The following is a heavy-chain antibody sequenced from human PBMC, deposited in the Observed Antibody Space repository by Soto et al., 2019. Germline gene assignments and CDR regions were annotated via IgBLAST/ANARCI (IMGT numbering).Heavy chain of an antibody. D-gene: IGHD1-7*01. V-gene: IGHV4-31*03. J-gene: IGHJ4*02. CDR1: GGSISSGGYY. CDR3: ARGKDSITGTTT. CDR2: MYYNGGT. Sequence: QVQLQESGPGLVKPSQTLSLTCSVSGGSISSGGYYWSWVRQHPGKGLEWIGHMYYNGGTYNNPSLKGRLTTSLDTPQNQFSLRLSSVTAADTAVYYCARGKDSITGTTTWGQGILVTVSS.